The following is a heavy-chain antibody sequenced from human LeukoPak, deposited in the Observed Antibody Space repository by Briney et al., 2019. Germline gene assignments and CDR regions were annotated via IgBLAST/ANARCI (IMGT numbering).Heavy chain of an antibody. V-gene: IGHV1-69*13. CDR3: ARGGLEGYFDY. J-gene: IGHJ4*02. Sequence: SVKVSCKASGGTFSSYAISWVRQAPGQGLEWMGGNIPIFGTANYAQKFQGRVTITADESTSTAHMELSSLRSEDTAVCYCARGGLEGYFDYWGQGTLVTVSS. D-gene: IGHD3-10*01. CDR1: GGTFSSYA. CDR2: NIPIFGTA.